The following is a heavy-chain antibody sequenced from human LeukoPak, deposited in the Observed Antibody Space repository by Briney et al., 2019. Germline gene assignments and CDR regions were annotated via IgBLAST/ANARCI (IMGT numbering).Heavy chain of an antibody. CDR1: GGSISSYY. J-gene: IGHJ4*02. CDR2: MYTSGST. V-gene: IGHV4-4*07. Sequence: PSETLSLTCTVPGGSISSYYWSWIRQPAGKGLEWIGRMYTSGSTNYNPSLKSRVTMSVDTSKSQFSLRLSSVTAADTAVYYCARSISGSSWNYFDYWGQGTLVTVSS. D-gene: IGHD1-26*01. CDR3: ARSISGSSWNYFDY.